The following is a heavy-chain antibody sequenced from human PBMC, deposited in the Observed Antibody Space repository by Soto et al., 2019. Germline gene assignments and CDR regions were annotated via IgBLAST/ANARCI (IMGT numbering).Heavy chain of an antibody. V-gene: IGHV4-59*01. CDR1: GGSLRDNY. CDR2: IFYSGST. CDR3: ARVIGSGLGY. D-gene: IGHD6-19*01. J-gene: IGHJ4*02. Sequence: PSETLSLTCTVSGGSLRDNYWSWIRQPPGKGLEWIGYIFYSGSTNYNPSLKSRVTISVDMSKNQFSLKPEDMAVYYCARVIGSGLGYWGQGTLVTVSS.